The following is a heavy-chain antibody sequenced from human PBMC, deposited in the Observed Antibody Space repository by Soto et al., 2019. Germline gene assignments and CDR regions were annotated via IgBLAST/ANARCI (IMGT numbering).Heavy chain of an antibody. D-gene: IGHD3-3*01. CDR1: GYPFPIYD. J-gene: IGHJ3*02. CDR3: ARVRTIFGGVIVELDALEI. V-gene: IGHV1-8*01. Sequence: ASVKVSCKASGYPFPIYDINWVRQATGQGLEWMGWMNPNSGNKCYAQKFPGRVPMTRNTSISTAYMELSSLRSEDTAVYYCARVRTIFGGVIVELDALEIWGQGTMVTVS. CDR2: MNPNSGNK.